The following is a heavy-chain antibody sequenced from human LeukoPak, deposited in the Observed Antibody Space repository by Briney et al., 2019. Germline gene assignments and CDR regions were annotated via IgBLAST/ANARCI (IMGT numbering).Heavy chain of an antibody. CDR2: IWYDGSNK. V-gene: IGHV3-33*01. CDR1: GFTFSSYG. J-gene: IGHJ4*02. CDR3: ARDRRRYSSSWDCFDY. D-gene: IGHD6-13*01. Sequence: GGSLRLSCAAPGFTFSSYGMHWVRQAPGKGLEWVAVIWYDGSNKYYADSVKGRFTISRDNSKNTLYLQMNSLRAEDTAVYYCARDRRRYSSSWDCFDYWGQGTLVTVSS.